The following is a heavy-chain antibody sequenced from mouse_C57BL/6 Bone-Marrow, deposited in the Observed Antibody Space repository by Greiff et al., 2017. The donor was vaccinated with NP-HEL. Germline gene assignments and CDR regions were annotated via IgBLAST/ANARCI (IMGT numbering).Heavy chain of an antibody. J-gene: IGHJ3*01. CDR3: ARELPFAY. CDR1: GFTFSSYA. D-gene: IGHD5-5*01. Sequence: EVKLMESGGGLVKPGGSLKLSCAASGFTFSSYAMSWVRQTPEKRLEWVATISDGGSYTYYPDNVKGRFTISRDNAKNNLYLQMSHLKSEDTAMYYCARELPFAYWGQGTLVTVSA. V-gene: IGHV5-4*01. CDR2: ISDGGSYT.